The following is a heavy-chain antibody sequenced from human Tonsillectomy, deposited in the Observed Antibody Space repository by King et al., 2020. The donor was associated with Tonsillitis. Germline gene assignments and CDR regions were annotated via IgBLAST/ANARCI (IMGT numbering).Heavy chain of an antibody. CDR2: IYYSGST. CDR3: ARHSRLAARPGNWFDP. J-gene: IGHJ5*02. Sequence: QLQESGPGLVKPSETLSLTCTVSGGSISSSSYYWGWIRQPPGKGLEWIGSIYYSGSTYYNPSLKSRVTISVDTSKNQFSLKLSSVTAADTAVYYCARHSRLAARPGNWFDPWGQGTLVTVSS. V-gene: IGHV4-39*01. CDR1: GGSISSSSYY. D-gene: IGHD6-6*01.